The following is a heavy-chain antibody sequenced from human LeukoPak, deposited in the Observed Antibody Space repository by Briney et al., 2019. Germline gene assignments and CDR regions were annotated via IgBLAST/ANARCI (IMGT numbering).Heavy chain of an antibody. CDR2: ISDSGIT. J-gene: IGHJ1*01. CDR1: GDSVSSGY. D-gene: IGHD2-15*01. Sequence: KPSETLSLSCTVSGDSVSSGYWTWIRQSPGKGLEWIGYISDSGITDYNPSLKSRLTISVDTSNNKFSLNLHPVTAADTAVYYCAGRGHRYSRDWGQGILVTVSS. V-gene: IGHV4-4*09. CDR3: AGRGHRYSRD.